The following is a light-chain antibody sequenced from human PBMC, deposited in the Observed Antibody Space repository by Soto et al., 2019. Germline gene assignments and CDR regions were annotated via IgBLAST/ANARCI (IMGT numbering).Light chain of an antibody. CDR1: HSVSRTY. CDR3: QHYGAAPIT. J-gene: IGKJ5*01. V-gene: IGKV3-20*01. Sequence: EIVLTQSPGTLSLSPGERATLSCRASHSVSRTYLAWYQQKPGQAPRLLIYGTSDRATGIADKFSGSGSGTDFTLTISRLEPEDFALYYCQHYGAAPITFGRGTRLEIK. CDR2: GTS.